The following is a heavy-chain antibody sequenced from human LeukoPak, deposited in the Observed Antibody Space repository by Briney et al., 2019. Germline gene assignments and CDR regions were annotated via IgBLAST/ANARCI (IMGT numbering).Heavy chain of an antibody. J-gene: IGHJ4*02. V-gene: IGHV3-74*01. CDR1: GFTFSGSW. Sequence: GGSLRLSCAVSGFTFSGSWMHWVRQGPGEGLEWVSRIDSDGSTTNYADSVKGRFTISRDNARNTLYLQMSNLRAEDTAVYYCARGQQLDQLDYWGQGTLVTVSS. D-gene: IGHD6-13*01. CDR2: IDSDGSTT. CDR3: ARGQQLDQLDY.